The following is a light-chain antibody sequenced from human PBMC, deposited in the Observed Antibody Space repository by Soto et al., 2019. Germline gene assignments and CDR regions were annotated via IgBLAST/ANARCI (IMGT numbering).Light chain of an antibody. J-gene: IGKJ5*01. V-gene: IGKV3-20*01. CDR2: GAS. CDR3: KQYGSSPTIT. CDR1: HSVSSRS. Sequence: IVLTQSPGTLSFSXGKRATLSCRGSHSVSSRSLVWYKQKPXKGPRLLXYGASSRATGIQERLSGSGSGKDFTLNISRLEPEEFAVYYCKQYGSSPTITFGQGTRLEIK.